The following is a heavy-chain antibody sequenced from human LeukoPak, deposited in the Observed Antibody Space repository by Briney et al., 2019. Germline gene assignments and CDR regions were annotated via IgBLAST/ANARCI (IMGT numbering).Heavy chain of an antibody. CDR2: MSPNSGNT. CDR1: GYSFTSYD. V-gene: IGHV1-8*01. J-gene: IGHJ4*02. Sequence: EASVKVSCKASGYSFTSYDINWVRQATGQGLEWMGWMSPNSGNTGYPQKFQGRATMTRNTSISTAYMEVSSLRYEDTAVYYCTSARVGPFDYWGQGTLVTVSS. CDR3: TSARVGPFDY. D-gene: IGHD3-10*01.